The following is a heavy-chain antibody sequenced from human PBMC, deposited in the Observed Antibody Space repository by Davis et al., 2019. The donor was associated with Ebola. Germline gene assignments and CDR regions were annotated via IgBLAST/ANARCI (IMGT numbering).Heavy chain of an antibody. D-gene: IGHD6-13*01. V-gene: IGHV1-46*01. J-gene: IGHJ6*02. CDR3: AREEQQLVRSYYYGMDV. CDR2: INPSGGST. CDR1: GYTFTSYY. Sequence: ASVKVSCKASGYTFTSYYMHWVRQAPGQGLEWMGIINPSGGSTSYAQKFQGRVTMTRDTSTSTVYMQLSSLRSEDTAVYYCAREEQQLVRSYYYGMDVWGQGTTVTVSS.